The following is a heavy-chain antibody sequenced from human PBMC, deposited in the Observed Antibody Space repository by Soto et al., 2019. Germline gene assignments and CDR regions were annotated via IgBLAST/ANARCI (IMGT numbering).Heavy chain of an antibody. CDR2: ISSSGSTI. D-gene: IGHD3-10*01. J-gene: IGHJ4*02. CDR1: GFTFSDYY. Sequence: QVQLVESGGGLVKPGGSLRLSCAASGFTFSDYYMSWIRQAPGKGLEWVSYISSSGSTIYYADSVKGRFTISRDNAKNSLYLQMNSRRAEDTAVYYCARDRPYYYGSGSYSVMGPFDYWGQGTLVTVSS. CDR3: ARDRPYYYGSGSYSVMGPFDY. V-gene: IGHV3-11*01.